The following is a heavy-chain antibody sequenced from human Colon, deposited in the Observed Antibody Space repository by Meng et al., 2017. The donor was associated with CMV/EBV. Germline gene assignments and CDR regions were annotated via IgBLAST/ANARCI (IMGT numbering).Heavy chain of an antibody. V-gene: IGHV3-66*02. CDR1: GFTVSSNY. CDR3: ARESPRYDFWSGYYTTGGGMDV. Sequence: RGSLRLSCAASGFTVSSNYMSWVRQAPGKGLEWVSVIYSGGSTYYADSVKGRFTISRDNSKNTLYLQMNSLRAEDTAVYYCARESPRYDFWSGYYTTGGGMDVWGQGTTVTVSS. J-gene: IGHJ6*02. D-gene: IGHD3-3*01. CDR2: IYSGGST.